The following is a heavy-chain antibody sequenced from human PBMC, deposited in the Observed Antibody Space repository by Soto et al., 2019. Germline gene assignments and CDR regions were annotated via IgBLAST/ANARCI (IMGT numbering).Heavy chain of an antibody. CDR3: ARDIESVTAKHFFYYYAMDV. J-gene: IGHJ6*02. V-gene: IGHV1-18*01. Sequence: ASVKVSCKASGFTFSNYGLNWVRQAPGQGLEWMGWVSANNGHTNYAQNLQGRVSMTTDTSTSAAYMELRGLTFDDTAVYYCARDIESVTAKHFFYYYAMDVWGQGTTVTVSS. CDR1: GFTFSNYG. D-gene: IGHD2-8*01. CDR2: VSANNGHT.